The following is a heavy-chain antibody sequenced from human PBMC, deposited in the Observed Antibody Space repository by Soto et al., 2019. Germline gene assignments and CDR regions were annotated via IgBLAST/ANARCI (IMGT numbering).Heavy chain of an antibody. Sequence: SETLSLTCSVSGGSVSDKTYYWSWIRQPPGKRLEWIGYVYYSGTNNYNPSLKSRVTISVDLSKNRFSLRLSSVTTAATALYYCARTKAVPNTLRSRYLMDDWGQGTLVTVSS. V-gene: IGHV4-61*01. CDR1: GGSVSDKTYY. CDR2: VYYSGTN. D-gene: IGHD2-15*01. J-gene: IGHJ4*01. CDR3: ARTKAVPNTLRSRYLMDD.